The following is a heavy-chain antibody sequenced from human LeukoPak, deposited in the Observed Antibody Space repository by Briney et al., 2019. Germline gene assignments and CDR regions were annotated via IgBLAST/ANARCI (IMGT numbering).Heavy chain of an antibody. V-gene: IGHV1-8*01. D-gene: IGHD3-22*01. CDR1: GYTFTSYD. CDR2: MNPNSGNT. Sequence: AXVKVSCKASGYTFTSYDINWVRQAPGQGVEWMGWMNPNSGNTDYAQKFKGRVTMNRNTSKSKAYMELSSLRSEDTAVYYCARYPYDSSGSSAFDIWGQGTMVTVSS. CDR3: ARYPYDSSGSSAFDI. J-gene: IGHJ3*02.